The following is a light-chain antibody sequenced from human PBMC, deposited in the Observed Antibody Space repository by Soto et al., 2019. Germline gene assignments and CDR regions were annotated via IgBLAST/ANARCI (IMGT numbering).Light chain of an antibody. CDR2: AAF. CDR3: QHYNSYSEA. J-gene: IGKJ1*01. Sequence: DIQMTQSPSTLSGSVGDRVTITCRASQTISSWLAWYQQKPGKAPKLLIYAAFSLQSGVPSRFSGSGSGTEFTLTISSLQPDDFATYYCQHYNSYSEAFGQGTKVDI. CDR1: QTISSW. V-gene: IGKV1-5*01.